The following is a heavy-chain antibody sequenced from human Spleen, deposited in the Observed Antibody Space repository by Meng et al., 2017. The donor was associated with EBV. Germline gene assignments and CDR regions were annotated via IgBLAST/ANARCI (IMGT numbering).Heavy chain of an antibody. Sequence: LLVESGGALVQPGGSLRLSCAASGFTFSRYWMHWVRQVPGGGLVWVSRINEHGSITNYADSVKGRFTISRDNARNTLYLQMNSLRAEDIGLYFCSRDLAGSDDAWGQGTLVTVAS. CDR3: SRDLAGSDDA. V-gene: IGHV3-74*01. CDR2: INEHGSIT. CDR1: GFTFSRYW. D-gene: IGHD1-14*01. J-gene: IGHJ5*02.